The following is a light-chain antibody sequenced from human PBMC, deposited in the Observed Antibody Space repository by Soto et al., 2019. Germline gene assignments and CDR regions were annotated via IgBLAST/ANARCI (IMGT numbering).Light chain of an antibody. Sequence: QSVLTQPPSVSGAPGQRVTISCTGSRSNIGAGYDVHWYQQLPGTAPKLLIYGNSNRPSGVPDRFSGSKSGTSASLALTGLQAEDEADYYCQSYDSSLSGYVVFGGGTKVTVL. CDR1: RSNIGAGYD. CDR3: QSYDSSLSGYVV. J-gene: IGLJ2*01. V-gene: IGLV1-40*01. CDR2: GNS.